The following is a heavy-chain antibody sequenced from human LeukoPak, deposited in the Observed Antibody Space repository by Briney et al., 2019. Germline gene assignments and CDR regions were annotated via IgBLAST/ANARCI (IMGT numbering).Heavy chain of an antibody. V-gene: IGHV4-59*01. Sequence: SETLSLTCTVSGGSISSYYWSWIRQPPGKGLEWIGYIYYSGSTNYNPSLKSRVTISVDTSKNQFSLKLSSVTAADTAVYYCARADCSGGSCYFDYWGQETLVTVSS. CDR1: GGSISSYY. J-gene: IGHJ4*02. CDR2: IYYSGST. CDR3: ARADCSGGSCYFDY. D-gene: IGHD2-15*01.